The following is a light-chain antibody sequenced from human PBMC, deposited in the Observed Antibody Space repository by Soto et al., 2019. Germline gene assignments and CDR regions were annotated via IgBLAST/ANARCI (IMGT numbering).Light chain of an antibody. Sequence: QSALTQPASVSGSPGQSITISCTGTSSDVGGYNYVSWYQQHPGKAPKLVISDVDSRPSGVSSRFSGSKSGNTASLTISGLQAEDESDYYCSSYAGSSNVFGTGTKLTVL. CDR2: DVD. CDR1: SSDVGGYNY. CDR3: SSYAGSSNV. V-gene: IGLV2-14*03. J-gene: IGLJ1*01.